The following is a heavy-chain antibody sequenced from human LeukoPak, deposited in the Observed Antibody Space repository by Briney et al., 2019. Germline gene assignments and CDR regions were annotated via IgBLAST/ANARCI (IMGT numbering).Heavy chain of an antibody. V-gene: IGHV4-39*01. CDR2: IYYSGST. J-gene: IGHJ4*02. D-gene: IGHD6-13*01. Sequence: SETLSLTCTVSGGSISSSSYYWGWIRQPPGKGLEWIGSIYYSGSTYYNPSLKSRVTISVDTSKNQFSLKLSSVTAADTAVYYCARGPAAAGTDWGQGTLVTVSS. CDR1: GGSISSSSYY. CDR3: ARGPAAAGTD.